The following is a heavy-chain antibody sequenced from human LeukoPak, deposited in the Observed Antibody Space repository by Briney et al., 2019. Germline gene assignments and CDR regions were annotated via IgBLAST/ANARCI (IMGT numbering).Heavy chain of an antibody. CDR3: AKGGHSNSFNWFDA. V-gene: IGHV3-9*01. CDR2: ISWDSGGI. D-gene: IGHD6-13*01. CDR1: GFSFDAYA. Sequence: GRSLRLSCAASGFSFDAYAMHWVRQLPGKGLEWVSGISWDSGGIGYADSVKGRFTISRDNAKNSLNLQMNSLRPEDTALYYCAKGGHSNSFNWFDAWGQGALVTVSS. J-gene: IGHJ5*02.